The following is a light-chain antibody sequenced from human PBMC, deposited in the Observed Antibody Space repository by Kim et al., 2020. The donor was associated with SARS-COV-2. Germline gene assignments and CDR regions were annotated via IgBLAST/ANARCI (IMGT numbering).Light chain of an antibody. CDR3: NSRDSSGNHRGV. CDR1: SLRSYN. Sequence: LEQTVRITCQGDSLRSYNASWYQQKPGQAPVLVIYGKNKRPSGIPDRFSGSSSRNTASLTITGAQAEDEADYYCNSRDSSGNHRGVFGGGTQLTVL. V-gene: IGLV3-19*01. CDR2: GKN. J-gene: IGLJ3*02.